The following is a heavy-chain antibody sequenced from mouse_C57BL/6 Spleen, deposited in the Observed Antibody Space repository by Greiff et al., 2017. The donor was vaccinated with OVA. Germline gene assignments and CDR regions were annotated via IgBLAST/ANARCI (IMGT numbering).Heavy chain of an antibody. CDR3: ARRGGYASNYFDY. Sequence: VQLQQPGAELVMPGASVKLSCKASGYTFTSYWMHWVKQRPGQGLEWIGEIDPSDSYTNYNQKFKGKSKLTVAKSYSTAYKQLSSLTSEDSAVYYCARRGGYASNYFDYWGQGTTLTVSS. J-gene: IGHJ2*01. CDR1: GYTFTSYW. CDR2: IDPSDSYT. D-gene: IGHD2-10*02. V-gene: IGHV1-69*01.